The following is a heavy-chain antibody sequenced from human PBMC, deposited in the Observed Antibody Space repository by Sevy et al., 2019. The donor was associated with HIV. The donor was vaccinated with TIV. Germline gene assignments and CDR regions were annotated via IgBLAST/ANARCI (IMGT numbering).Heavy chain of an antibody. J-gene: IGHJ6*02. V-gene: IGHV3-23*01. CDR3: AKRRVQSGLSGGGANYGWDV. CDR1: GFSFSNYA. Sequence: GGSLRLSCAASGFSFSNYAMSWVRQAPGKGLEWVSTLIGGGSRTYYADSVTGRFTISRDNSRNNLYLQMKGLRAEDTAVYYCAKRRVQSGLSGGGANYGWDVCGQGTTVTVSS. D-gene: IGHD2-8*02. CDR2: LIGGGSRT.